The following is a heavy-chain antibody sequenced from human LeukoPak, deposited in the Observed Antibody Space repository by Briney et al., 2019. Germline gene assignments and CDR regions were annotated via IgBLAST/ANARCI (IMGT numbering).Heavy chain of an antibody. CDR2: ISSSGTYA. Sequence: GGSLRLSCVASGFTFSDYYMSWIRQAPGKGLQYVSYISSSGTYANYANSVNGRFTNSRDNAKNSLYLQMNSLRADDTAVYYCARGGYDILTGTSFFDPWGQGTLVTVSS. J-gene: IGHJ5*02. CDR3: ARGGYDILTGTSFFDP. D-gene: IGHD3-9*01. CDR1: GFTFSDYY. V-gene: IGHV3-11*05.